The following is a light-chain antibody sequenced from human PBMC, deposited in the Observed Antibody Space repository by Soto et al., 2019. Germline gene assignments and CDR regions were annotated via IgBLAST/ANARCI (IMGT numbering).Light chain of an antibody. Sequence: DIQMTQSPSTLSASVGDRVTITCRASQSISSWLAWYQQKPGKAPKLLIYDASSLESGVPSRFSGSGSGTEFTLTISSLQPEDIATYYCQEYDNLPITFGQGTRLENK. CDR1: QSISSW. CDR2: DAS. J-gene: IGKJ5*01. V-gene: IGKV1-5*01. CDR3: QEYDNLPIT.